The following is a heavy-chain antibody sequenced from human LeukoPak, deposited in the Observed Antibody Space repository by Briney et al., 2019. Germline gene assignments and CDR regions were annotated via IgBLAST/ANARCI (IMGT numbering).Heavy chain of an antibody. V-gene: IGHV1-8*01. D-gene: IGHD6-19*01. J-gene: IGHJ6*02. CDR1: GYTFTSYD. CDR3: ARKDSSGWYGSMSYGMDV. CDR2: MNPNSGNT. Sequence: GASVKVSCKASGYTFTSYDINWVRQATGQGLEWMGWMNPNSGNTGYAQKFQGRVTMTRNTSISTAYMELGSLRSEDTAVYYCARKDSSGWYGSMSYGMDVWGQGTTVTVSS.